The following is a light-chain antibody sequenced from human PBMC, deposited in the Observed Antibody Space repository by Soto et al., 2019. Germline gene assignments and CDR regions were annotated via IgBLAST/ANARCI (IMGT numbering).Light chain of an antibody. CDR2: AAS. J-gene: IGKJ4*01. V-gene: IGKV1-27*01. CDR1: LPISNY. CDR3: QKYNSAPLT. Sequence: DIQMTQSPASLSASLGDRVTLTCRASLPISNYLAWYQQKPGKIPTLLIYAASTLPAGIPSRFSGSGSGTDFTLTIISLQPEDVAAYYCQKYNSAPLTFGGGTKVEIK.